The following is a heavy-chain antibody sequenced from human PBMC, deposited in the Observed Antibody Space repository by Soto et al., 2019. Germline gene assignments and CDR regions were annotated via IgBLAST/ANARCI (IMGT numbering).Heavy chain of an antibody. D-gene: IGHD3-16*01. CDR3: VRRDGQRIGEFDH. V-gene: IGHV3-33*01. J-gene: IGHJ4*02. Sequence: PGGSLRLSCAASGFTFNSYAMHWVRQAPGKGLDWVAVIWNDGSNEYYSASVKGRFTISRDNSNNTLYLQMNTLRAEDTALYYCVRRDGQRIGEFDHWGQGTLVTVSS. CDR1: GFTFNSYA. CDR2: IWNDGSNE.